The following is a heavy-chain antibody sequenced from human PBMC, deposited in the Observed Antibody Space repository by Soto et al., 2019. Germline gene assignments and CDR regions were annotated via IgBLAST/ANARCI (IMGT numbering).Heavy chain of an antibody. CDR1: GFTFSSYA. D-gene: IGHD4-17*01. J-gene: IGHJ3*02. V-gene: IGHV3-30-3*01. CDR2: ISYDGSNK. Sequence: SGGSLRLSCAASGFTFSSYAMHWVRQAPGKGLEWVAVISYDGSNKYYADSVKGRFTISRDNSKNTLYLQMNSLRAEDTAVYYCARDYGDYGAFDIWGQGTMVTVSS. CDR3: ARDYGDYGAFDI.